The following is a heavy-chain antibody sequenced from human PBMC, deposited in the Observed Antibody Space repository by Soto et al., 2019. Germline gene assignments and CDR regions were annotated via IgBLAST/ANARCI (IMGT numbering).Heavy chain of an antibody. CDR2: IYHSGST. Sequence: SETLSLTCAVSGYSISSGYYWGWIRQPPGKGLEWIGSIYHSGSTYYNPSLKSRVTISVDTSKNQFSLKLSSVTAADTAVYYCARNEYYGPKNWFDPWGQGTLVTVSS. D-gene: IGHD3-3*01. J-gene: IGHJ5*02. V-gene: IGHV4-38-2*01. CDR3: ARNEYYGPKNWFDP. CDR1: GYSISSGYY.